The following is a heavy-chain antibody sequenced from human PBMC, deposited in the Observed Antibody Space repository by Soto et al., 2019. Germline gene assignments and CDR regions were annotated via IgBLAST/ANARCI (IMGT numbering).Heavy chain of an antibody. Sequence: GGSLRLSCAASGFTFSSYGMHWVRQAPGKGLEWVAVIWYDGSNKYYADSVKGRFTISRDNSKNTLYLQMNSLRAEDTAVYYCARDLIRQWLVLDYWGQGTLVTVSS. CDR1: GFTFSSYG. CDR3: ARDLIRQWLVLDY. CDR2: IWYDGSNK. D-gene: IGHD6-19*01. J-gene: IGHJ4*02. V-gene: IGHV3-33*01.